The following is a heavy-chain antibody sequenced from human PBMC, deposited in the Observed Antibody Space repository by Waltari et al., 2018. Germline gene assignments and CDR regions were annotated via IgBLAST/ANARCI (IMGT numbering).Heavy chain of an antibody. CDR1: GFTFADYA. CDR3: AKGALRFLEWLLGI. Sequence: EVQLVESGGGLVQPGRSLRLSCAASGFTFADYAMHLVRQAPGKGLEWVSGISWNSGSIGYADSVKGRFTISRDNAKNSLYLQMNSLRAEDTALYYCAKGALRFLEWLLGIWGQGTLVTVSS. D-gene: IGHD3-3*01. J-gene: IGHJ4*02. V-gene: IGHV3-9*01. CDR2: ISWNSGSI.